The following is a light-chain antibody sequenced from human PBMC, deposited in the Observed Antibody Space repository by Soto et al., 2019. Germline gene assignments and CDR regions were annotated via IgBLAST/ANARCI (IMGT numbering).Light chain of an antibody. Sequence: EIVLKQSPGTLSLTPGERATLYCRASQSISNYLAWYQQKPGQAPRLLIYDASNRATGIPARFTGAGSGTDFSLTISSLEPEDFATYYCQQRSKWPLTFGGGTKVDI. V-gene: IGKV3-11*01. CDR1: QSISNY. J-gene: IGKJ4*01. CDR2: DAS. CDR3: QQRSKWPLT.